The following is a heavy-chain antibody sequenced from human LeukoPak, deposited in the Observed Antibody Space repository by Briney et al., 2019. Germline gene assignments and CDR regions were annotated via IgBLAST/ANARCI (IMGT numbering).Heavy chain of an antibody. CDR1: GYTFTSYG. V-gene: IGHV1-18*01. J-gene: IGHJ4*02. Sequence: GASVKVSCKASGYTFTSYGISWVRQAPGQGLEWMGWISVYNGNTNYAQKFQGRVTMTTETSTSTAYMELRSLRSDDTAVYYCARRLGNYFDYWGQGTLVTVSS. D-gene: IGHD4-11*01. CDR3: ARRLGNYFDY. CDR2: ISVYNGNT.